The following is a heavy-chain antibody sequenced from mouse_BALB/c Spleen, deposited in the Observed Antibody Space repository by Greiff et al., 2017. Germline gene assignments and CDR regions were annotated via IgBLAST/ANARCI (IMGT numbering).Heavy chain of an antibody. J-gene: IGHJ1*01. CDR2: ISSGSSTI. CDR3: ASMITTGYFDV. V-gene: IGHV5-17*02. Sequence: EVKLMESGGGLVQPGGSRKLSCAASGFTFSSFGMHWVRQAPEKGLEWVAYISSGSSTIYYADTVTGRFTISRDNPKNTLFLQMTSLRSEDTAMYYCASMITTGYFDVWGAGTTVTVSS. D-gene: IGHD2-4*01. CDR1: GFTFSSFG.